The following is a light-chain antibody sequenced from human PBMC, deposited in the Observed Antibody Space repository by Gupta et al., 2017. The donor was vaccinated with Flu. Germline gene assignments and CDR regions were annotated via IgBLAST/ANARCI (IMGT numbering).Light chain of an antibody. Sequence: IATSSTATSNDIMGNNDVSWYQQHPGNAPKLMMCDDSNRPSGVPTRFSGSKSGTTASLDIXGXQAEDEXDYYCRSYNNIKTLLVFGGGTKLTVL. CDR3: RSYNNIKTLLV. V-gene: IGLV2-14*04. CDR2: DDS. J-gene: IGLJ2*01. CDR1: SNDIMGNND.